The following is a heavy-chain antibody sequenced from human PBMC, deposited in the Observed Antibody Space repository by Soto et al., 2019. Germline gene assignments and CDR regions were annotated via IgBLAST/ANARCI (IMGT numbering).Heavy chain of an antibody. V-gene: IGHV2-5*02. CDR3: AKGRSWGSPFDY. J-gene: IGHJ4*02. Sequence: QITLKESGPTLVKPTQTLTLTCTFSGFSLSTSGVGVGWIRQPPGKALEWLALIYWDDEKRYSPSLKSRLTITKDTAKNQVVLTRTNIDPVDTATNYFAKGRSWGSPFDYWGQGTLVTVSS. CDR2: IYWDDEK. D-gene: IGHD2-15*01. CDR1: GFSLSTSGVG.